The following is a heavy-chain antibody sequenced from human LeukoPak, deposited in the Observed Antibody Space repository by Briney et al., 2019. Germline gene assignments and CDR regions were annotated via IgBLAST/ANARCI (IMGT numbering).Heavy chain of an antibody. V-gene: IGHV3-11*01. J-gene: IGHJ1*01. D-gene: IGHD6-13*01. CDR1: GFTFSDYY. CDR2: ISSSGSTI. CDR3: AKDVAAAGTGKYFQH. Sequence: PGGSLRLSCAASGFTFSDYYMSWIGQAPGKGLEWVSYISSSGSTIYYADSVKGRFTISRDNAKNSLYLQMDSLRAEDTALYYCAKDVAAAGTGKYFQHWGQGTLVTVSS.